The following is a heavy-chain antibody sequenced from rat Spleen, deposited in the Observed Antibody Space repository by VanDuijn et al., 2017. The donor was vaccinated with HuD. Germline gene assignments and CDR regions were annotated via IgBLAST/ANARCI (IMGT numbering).Heavy chain of an antibody. CDR2: ITSGGSNT. J-gene: IGHJ2*01. CDR3: APGLPFDY. V-gene: IGHV5-25*01. Sequence: EVQLVESGGGLVQPGRSLKLSCAASGFTFSSFAMAWVRQAPKKGLEWVATITSGGSNTYYPDSVKGRFTISRDNAKSTLYLQMDSLRSEDTATYYCAPGLPFDYWGQGVMVTVSS. D-gene: IGHD1-4*01. CDR1: GFTFSSFA.